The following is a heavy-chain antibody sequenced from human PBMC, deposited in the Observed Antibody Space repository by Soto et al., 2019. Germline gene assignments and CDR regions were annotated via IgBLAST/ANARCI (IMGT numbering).Heavy chain of an antibody. J-gene: IGHJ3*02. V-gene: IGHV4-34*01. Sequence: QVQLQQWGAGLLKPSETLSLTCAVYGGSFSGYYWSWIRQPPGKGLEWIGEINHSGSTNYNPSLKSRVTISVDTSKNQFSLKLSSVTAADTAVYYCARTCSGGSCYGAFDIWGQGTMVTVSS. CDR3: ARTCSGGSCYGAFDI. D-gene: IGHD2-15*01. CDR1: GGSFSGYY. CDR2: INHSGST.